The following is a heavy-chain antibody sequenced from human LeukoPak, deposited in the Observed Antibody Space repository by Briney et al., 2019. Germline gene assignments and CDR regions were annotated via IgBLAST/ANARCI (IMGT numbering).Heavy chain of an antibody. J-gene: IGHJ4*02. D-gene: IGHD1-26*01. CDR3: AREGESYPFDY. Sequence: PGRAVTLSCAGCVFTLSSYWMHWLRQAPGKGQDRVANIKEGGSEEYYLDYVTARFTISRDNAKNALYLQMNSLKAEDTAVYYCAREGESYPFDYWGQGTLVTVSS. CDR1: VFTLSSYW. CDR2: IKEGGSEE. V-gene: IGHV3-7*03.